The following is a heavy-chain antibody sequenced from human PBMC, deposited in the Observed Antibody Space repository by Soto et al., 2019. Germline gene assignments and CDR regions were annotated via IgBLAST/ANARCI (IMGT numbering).Heavy chain of an antibody. D-gene: IGHD3-3*01. V-gene: IGHV1-3*01. J-gene: IGHJ4*02. CDR2: INAGNGNT. CDR1: GYTFTSYA. Sequence: QVQLVQSGAEVKKPGASVKVSCKASGYTFTSYAMHWVRQAPGQRLEWMGWINAGNGNTKYSQKCQGRVTITRDTSASTAYMELSSLRSEDTAVYYCARTSGYDFWSGYLSYFDYWGQGTLVTVSS. CDR3: ARTSGYDFWSGYLSYFDY.